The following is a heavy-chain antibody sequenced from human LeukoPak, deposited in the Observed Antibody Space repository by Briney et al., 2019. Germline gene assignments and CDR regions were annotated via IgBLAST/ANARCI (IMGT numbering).Heavy chain of an antibody. V-gene: IGHV1-2*06. CDR2: INPNSGGT. CDR3: ARDPSDYDILTGYRSRYFDY. D-gene: IGHD3-9*01. CDR1: GYTFTSYY. J-gene: IGHJ4*02. Sequence: GASVKVSCKASGYTFTSYYMHWVRQAPGQGLEWMGRINPNSGGTNYAQKFQGRVTMTRDTSISTAYMELSRLRSDDTAVYYCARDPSDYDILTGYRSRYFDYWGQGTLVTVSS.